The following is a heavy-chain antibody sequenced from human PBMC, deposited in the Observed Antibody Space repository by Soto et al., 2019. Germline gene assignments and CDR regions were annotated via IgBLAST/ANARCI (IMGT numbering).Heavy chain of an antibody. J-gene: IGHJ5*02. Sequence: QITLKESDPALVKPTQTLTLTCTFSGFSLSTSGVGVVWIRQPPGKALEWLGIIYWDDDKRYRPSLKSRLTIPSDTYKNQVVLNMTHMAPVDTGTYHCADNLVAGTSWFDPWGQGTLVTVSS. D-gene: IGHD6-19*01. CDR1: GFSLSTSGVG. CDR2: IYWDDDK. CDR3: ADNLVAGTSWFDP. V-gene: IGHV2-5*02.